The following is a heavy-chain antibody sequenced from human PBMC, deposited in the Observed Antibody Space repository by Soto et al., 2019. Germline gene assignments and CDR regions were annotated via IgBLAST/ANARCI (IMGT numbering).Heavy chain of an antibody. CDR1: GFTFGSYG. D-gene: IGHD3-3*01. CDR2: ISYDGSNK. Sequence: PGGSLRLSCAASGFTFGSYGMHWVRQAPGKGLEWVAVISYDGSNKYYADSVKGRFTISRDNSKNTLYLQMNSLRAEDTAVYYCAKGASLRFLEWLSNYYYYGMDVWGQGTTVTVSS. CDR3: AKGASLRFLEWLSNYYYYGMDV. V-gene: IGHV3-30*18. J-gene: IGHJ6*02.